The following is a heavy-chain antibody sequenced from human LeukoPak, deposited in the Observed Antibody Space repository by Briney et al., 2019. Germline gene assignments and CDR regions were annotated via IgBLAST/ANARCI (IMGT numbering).Heavy chain of an antibody. J-gene: IGHJ4*02. CDR2: ISSSSTYI. Sequence: GGSLRLSCAASGFTFSSYSMNWVRQAPGKGLEWVSSISSSSTYIHDADSVKGRFTISRDNAKNSLYLQMNSLRAEDTAVYFCGREVHDSSGDSTQIDYWGQGTLVTVSS. D-gene: IGHD3-22*01. CDR3: GREVHDSSGDSTQIDY. V-gene: IGHV3-21*06. CDR1: GFTFSSYS.